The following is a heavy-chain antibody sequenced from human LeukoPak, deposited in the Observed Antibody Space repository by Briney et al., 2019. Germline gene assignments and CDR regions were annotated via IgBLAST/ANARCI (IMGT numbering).Heavy chain of an antibody. D-gene: IGHD3-3*01. CDR1: GGSISSYY. J-gene: IGHJ6*03. CDR2: IYTSGST. Sequence: KPSETLSLTCTVPGGSISSYYWSWIRQPAGKGLEWIGRIYTSGSTNYNPSLKSRVTISVDKSKNQFSLKLSSVTAADTAVYYCARESGVVTKYYYYYYMDVWGKGTTVTVSS. V-gene: IGHV4-4*07. CDR3: ARESGVVTKYYYYYYMDV.